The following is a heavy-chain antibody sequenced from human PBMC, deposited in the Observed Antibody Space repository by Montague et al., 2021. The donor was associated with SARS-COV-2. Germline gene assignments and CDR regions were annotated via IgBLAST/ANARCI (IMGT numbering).Heavy chain of an antibody. CDR3: ARIPVGSKYYFDF. J-gene: IGHJ4*02. Sequence: CAISGDSVTGKRDTGAERKRTPPNSREVRRWTYDMSKRYNDYAESVKSRITIDPDTSKHQFSLHLNSVTPEDTAVYYCARIPVGSKYYFDFWGQGTLVTVSS. CDR1: GDSVTGKRDT. V-gene: IGHV6-1*01. CDR2: TYDMSKRYN. D-gene: IGHD2-2*01.